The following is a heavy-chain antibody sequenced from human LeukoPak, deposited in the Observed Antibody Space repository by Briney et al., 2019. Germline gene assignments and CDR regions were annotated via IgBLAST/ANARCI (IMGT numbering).Heavy chain of an antibody. D-gene: IGHD3-3*01. CDR1: GFTFSSYA. V-gene: IGHV3-30-3*01. J-gene: IGHJ5*02. CDR2: ISYDGSNK. CDR3: ARVPLEWLLSDWFDP. Sequence: SGGSLRLSCAASGFTFSSYAMHWVRQAPGKGLEWVAVISYDGSNKYYADSVKGRFTISRDNSRNTLYLQMNSLRAEDTVVYYCARVPLEWLLSDWFDPWGQGTLVTVSS.